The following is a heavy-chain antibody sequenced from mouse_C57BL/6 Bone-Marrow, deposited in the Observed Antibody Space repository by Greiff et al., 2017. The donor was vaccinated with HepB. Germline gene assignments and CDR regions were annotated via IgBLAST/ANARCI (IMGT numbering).Heavy chain of an antibody. CDR3: ASPSYYREAWFAY. Sequence: EVKLEESGGGLVKPGGSLKLSCAASGFTFSSYAMSWVRQTPEKRLEWVATISDGGSYTYYPDNVKGRFTISRDNAKNNLYLQMSHLKSEDTAMYYCASPSYYREAWFAYWGRGTLVTVSA. J-gene: IGHJ3*01. D-gene: IGHD2-14*01. CDR1: GFTFSSYA. CDR2: ISDGGSYT. V-gene: IGHV5-4*03.